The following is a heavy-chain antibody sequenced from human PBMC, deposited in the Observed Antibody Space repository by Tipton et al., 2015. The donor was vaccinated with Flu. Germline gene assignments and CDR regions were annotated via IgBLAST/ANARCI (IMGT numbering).Heavy chain of an antibody. Sequence: SLRLSCAASGFTFSSYCMNWVRQAPGTGLEWVSSISSSSCYIYYADSVKGRFTISRDNAKNSLYLQMDSLRAEDTAVYYFARGPRAEAGTGGVDVWGQGTRVRVSS. CDR1: GFTFSSYC. J-gene: IGHJ6*02. D-gene: IGHD6-19*01. CDR2: ISSSSCYI. V-gene: IGHV3-21*01. CDR3: ARGPRAEAGTGGVDV.